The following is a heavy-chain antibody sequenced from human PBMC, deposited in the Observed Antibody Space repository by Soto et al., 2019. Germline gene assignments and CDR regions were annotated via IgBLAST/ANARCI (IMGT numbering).Heavy chain of an antibody. CDR3: ALSFDFWSGSYYYGMDV. D-gene: IGHD3-3*01. CDR2: IIPIFGTA. J-gene: IGHJ6*02. V-gene: IGHV1-69*06. CDR1: GGTFSSYA. Sequence: EASVKVSCKASGGTFSSYAISWVRQAPGQGLEWMGGIIPIFGTANYAQKFQGRVTITADKSTSTAYMELSSLRSEDTAVYYCALSFDFWSGSYYYGMDVWGQGTTVTVS.